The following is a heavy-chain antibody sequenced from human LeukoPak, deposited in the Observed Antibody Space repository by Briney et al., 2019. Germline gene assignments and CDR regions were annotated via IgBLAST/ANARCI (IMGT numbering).Heavy chain of an antibody. J-gene: IGHJ6*02. Sequence: SEPLSLTCTVSGGSISGYYWSWIRLPPGKGLEWIAYIHYSGTTNYNPSLRSRVTISVDTSKNQFSLKVNSVTATDTAVYFCARHDSYALGSHPLDVWGQGTTVIVSS. CDR1: GGSISGYY. CDR3: ARHDSYALGSHPLDV. V-gene: IGHV4-59*08. D-gene: IGHD3-10*01. CDR2: IHYSGTT.